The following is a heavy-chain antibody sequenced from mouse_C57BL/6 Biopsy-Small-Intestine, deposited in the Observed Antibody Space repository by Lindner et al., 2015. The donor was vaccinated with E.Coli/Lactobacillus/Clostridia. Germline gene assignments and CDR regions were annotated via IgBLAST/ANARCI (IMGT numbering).Heavy chain of an antibody. CDR1: GYTLTELS. CDR2: FDPEDGET. Sequence: SVKVSCKVSGYTLTELSMYWVRQAPGKGLEWMGNFDPEDGETIYAQKFQGRVTMTEDTSTDTAYMELSSLRSGDTALYYCATVRGAYYGPGYFDSWGQGTLVTVSS. J-gene: IGHJ2*01. D-gene: IGHD1-1*01. CDR3: ATVRGAYYGPGYFDS. V-gene: IGHV1-18*01.